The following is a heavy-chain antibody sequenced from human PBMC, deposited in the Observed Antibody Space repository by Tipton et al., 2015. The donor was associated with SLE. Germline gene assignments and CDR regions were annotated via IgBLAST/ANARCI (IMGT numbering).Heavy chain of an antibody. CDR2: IYYSGST. V-gene: IGHV4-39*07. Sequence: TLSLTCTVSGGSISSSSYYWGWIRQPPGKGLEWIGSIYYSGSTYYNPSLKSRVTISVDTSKNQFSLKLSSVTAADTAVYYCATAGRDGYNFDYWGQGTLVTVSS. D-gene: IGHD5-24*01. J-gene: IGHJ4*02. CDR3: ATAGRDGYNFDY. CDR1: GGSISSSSYY.